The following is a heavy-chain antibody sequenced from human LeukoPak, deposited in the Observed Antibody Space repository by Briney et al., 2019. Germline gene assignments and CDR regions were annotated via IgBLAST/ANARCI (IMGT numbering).Heavy chain of an antibody. CDR1: GFTVSSNY. CDR3: ARLMEYYYDSSGTDAFDI. J-gene: IGHJ3*02. D-gene: IGHD3-22*01. V-gene: IGHV3-53*01. Sequence: GGSLRLSCAASGFTVSSNYMSWVRQAPGKGLEWVSVIYSGGSTYYADSVKGRFTISRDNSKNTLYLQMSSLRAEDTAVYYCARLMEYYYDSSGTDAFDIWGQGTMVTVSS. CDR2: IYSGGST.